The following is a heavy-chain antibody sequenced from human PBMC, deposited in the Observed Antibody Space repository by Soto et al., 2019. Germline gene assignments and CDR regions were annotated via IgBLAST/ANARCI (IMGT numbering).Heavy chain of an antibody. CDR3: ASGRGYVGL. CDR1: GFSFSSYW. Sequence: EVQLVESGGGLVQPGGSLRLSCVASGFSFSSYWMSWVRQIPGKGLEWLANIKQDGSEKYYVDSVKGRFTISRDNAKNSLYLQMNSLRAEDTAVYYCASGRGYVGLWGQGTLVTVSS. D-gene: IGHD5-12*01. V-gene: IGHV3-7*05. CDR2: IKQDGSEK. J-gene: IGHJ4*02.